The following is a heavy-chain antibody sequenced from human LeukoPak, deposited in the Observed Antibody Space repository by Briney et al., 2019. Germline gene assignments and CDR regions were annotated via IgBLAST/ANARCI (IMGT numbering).Heavy chain of an antibody. Sequence: SETLSLTCAVYGGSFSGYYWSWIRQPPGKGLEWIGEINHSGSTNYNPSLKSRVTISVDKCKKQFSLKMSSVTAADTAVYYCARRGLGGYYGSGSYQFDYWGQGTLVTVSS. V-gene: IGHV4-34*01. CDR3: ARRGLGGYYGSGSYQFDY. CDR1: GGSFSGYY. D-gene: IGHD3-10*01. J-gene: IGHJ4*02. CDR2: INHSGST.